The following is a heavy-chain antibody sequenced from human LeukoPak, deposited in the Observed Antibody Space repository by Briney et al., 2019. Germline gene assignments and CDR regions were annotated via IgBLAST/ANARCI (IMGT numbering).Heavy chain of an antibody. CDR1: GFTFSSYS. CDR2: ISSSSYI. D-gene: IGHD6-13*01. V-gene: IGHV3-21*01. Sequence: GGSLRLSCAASGFTFSSYSMNWVRQAPGKGLEWVSSISSSSYIYYADSVKGRFTISRDNAKNSLYLQMNSLRAEDTAVYYCAHLVGYSSIHDYWGQGTLVTVSS. CDR3: AHLVGYSSIHDY. J-gene: IGHJ4*02.